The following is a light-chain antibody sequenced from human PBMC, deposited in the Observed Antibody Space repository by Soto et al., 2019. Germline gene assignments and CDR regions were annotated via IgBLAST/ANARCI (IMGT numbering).Light chain of an antibody. J-gene: IGKJ3*01. CDR3: QQFGTSPLFT. V-gene: IGKV3-20*01. CDR1: QSISSTY. CDR2: ATS. Sequence: EIVLTQSPDTLSLSPGERATLFCRASQSISSTYLAWIQQKPGQAPRLLIYATSIRATGIPDRFSGSGSGTDFTLTISRMEPEDFAVYYCQQFGTSPLFTFGPGTKVDMK.